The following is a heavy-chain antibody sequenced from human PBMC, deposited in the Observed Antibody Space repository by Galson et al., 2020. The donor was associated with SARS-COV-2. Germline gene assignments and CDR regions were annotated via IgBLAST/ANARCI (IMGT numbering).Heavy chain of an antibody. CDR1: GFTFSTYT. Sequence: GGSLRLSCVASGFTFSTYTMNWVRQPPGKGLEWVSSISSSSTYIDYADSLKGRFTASRDNARNSLFLQVNSLRAEDTAVYYCAKATSSVIDYWGQGTLVTVSS. J-gene: IGHJ4*02. CDR2: ISSSSTYI. V-gene: IGHV3-21*01. CDR3: AKATSSVIDY. D-gene: IGHD3-16*02.